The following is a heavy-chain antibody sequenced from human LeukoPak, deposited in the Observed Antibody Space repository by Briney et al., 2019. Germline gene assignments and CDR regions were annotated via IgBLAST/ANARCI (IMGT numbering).Heavy chain of an antibody. Sequence: SETLSLTCAVYGGSFSGYYWSWIRQPPGKGLKWIGEINHSGSTNYNPSLKSRVTISVDTSKNQFSLKLSSVTAADTAVYYCARRGYSSGWYLIGFDYWGQGTLVTVSS. CDR1: GGSFSGYY. D-gene: IGHD6-19*01. V-gene: IGHV4-34*01. J-gene: IGHJ4*02. CDR2: INHSGST. CDR3: ARRGYSSGWYLIGFDY.